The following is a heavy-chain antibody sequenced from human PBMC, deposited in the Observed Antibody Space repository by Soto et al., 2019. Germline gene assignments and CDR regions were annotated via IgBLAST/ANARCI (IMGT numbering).Heavy chain of an antibody. J-gene: IGHJ4*02. CDR2: IWYDGSNI. Sequence: QVQLVESGGGVVQPGTSLRLSCAASGFTFNTYGMHWVRQAPGKGLEWVAVIWYDGSNINYSDSVKGRFTISRDNSKKTVFLHMNSLRVEDTGVYYCGRGYNYADHWGQGALVTVSS. V-gene: IGHV3-33*01. D-gene: IGHD5-18*01. CDR3: GRGYNYADH. CDR1: GFTFNTYG.